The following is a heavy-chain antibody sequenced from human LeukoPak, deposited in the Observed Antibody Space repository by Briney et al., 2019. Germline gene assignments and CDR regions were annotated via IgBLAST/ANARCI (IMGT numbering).Heavy chain of an antibody. J-gene: IGHJ4*02. Sequence: GPSLTLAFSLSGPSLIIYSTGAGPPTPGGRRWCVSSISSSSNYNYYADSVKGRFTISRDNAKNSLYLQMNSLRAEDTAVYYCARRAGAYSHPYDYWGQGTLVTVSS. CDR3: ARRAGAYSHPYDY. V-gene: IGHV3-21*01. CDR1: GPSLIIYS. D-gene: IGHD4/OR15-4a*01. CDR2: ISSSSNYN.